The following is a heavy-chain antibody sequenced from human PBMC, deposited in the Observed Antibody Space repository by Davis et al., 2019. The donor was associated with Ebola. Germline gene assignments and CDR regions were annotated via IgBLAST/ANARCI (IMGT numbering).Heavy chain of an antibody. D-gene: IGHD3-10*02. CDR3: VRDYLFAFDS. Sequence: PGGSLRLSCVTSGFTFTSYSFNWIRQPPGKGLEWIAHINTRGDARVYADSVRGRFTISRDDAANSLSLQMDSLKHEDTAVYYRVRDYLFAFDSWGQGTPVTVSS. J-gene: IGHJ4*02. V-gene: IGHV3-48*02. CDR1: GFTFTSYS. CDR2: INTRGDAR.